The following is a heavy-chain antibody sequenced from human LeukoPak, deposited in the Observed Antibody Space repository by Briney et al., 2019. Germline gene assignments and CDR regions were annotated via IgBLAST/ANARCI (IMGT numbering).Heavy chain of an antibody. CDR2: IYYSGST. J-gene: IGHJ5*02. CDR1: GGSISTYY. D-gene: IGHD4-17*01. V-gene: IGHV4-59*01. Sequence: SETLSLTCTVSGGSISTYYWTWIRQPPGKGLEWIGYIYYSGSTNYNPSLKSRVTISVDTSKNQFSLKLSSVTAADTAVYYRARSPTVTTYWFDPWGQGTLVTVSS. CDR3: ARSPTVTTYWFDP.